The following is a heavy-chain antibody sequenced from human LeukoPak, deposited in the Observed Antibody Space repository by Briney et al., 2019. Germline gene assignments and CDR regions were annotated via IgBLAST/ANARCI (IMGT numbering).Heavy chain of an antibody. J-gene: IGHJ4*02. Sequence: SETLSLTCTVSGGPISSYYWSWIRQPPGKGLEWIGYIYYSGSTKYNPSLKSRVTISVDTSKNQFSLKLTSVTAADTAVYYRARSLPPDYWGQGTLVTVSS. V-gene: IGHV4-59*01. CDR2: IYYSGST. CDR1: GGPISSYY. CDR3: ARSLPPDY.